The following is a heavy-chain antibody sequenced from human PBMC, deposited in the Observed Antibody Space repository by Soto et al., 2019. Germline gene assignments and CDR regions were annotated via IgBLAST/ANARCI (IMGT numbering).Heavy chain of an antibody. V-gene: IGHV4-34*01. Sequence: SETLSLTCAVYGGSFSGYYWSWIRQPPGKGLEWIGEINHSGSTSYNPSLKSRVTISVDTSKNQFSLKLSSVTAADTAVYYCARGFVRSAFDIWGQGTMVTVSS. CDR3: ARGFVRSAFDI. CDR2: INHSGST. J-gene: IGHJ3*02. CDR1: GGSFSGYY.